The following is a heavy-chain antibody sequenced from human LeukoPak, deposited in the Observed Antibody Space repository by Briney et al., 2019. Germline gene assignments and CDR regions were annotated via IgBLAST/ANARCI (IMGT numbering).Heavy chain of an antibody. V-gene: IGHV4-39*01. J-gene: IGHJ6*03. CDR3: AGTKYYYMDV. CDR1: GGSISSTSYY. Sequence: SETLSLTCTVSGGSISSTSYYWGWIRQPPGKGLEWIGSISYTGGTHYTPSLKGRVTISVDTSKKQFSLKLSSVTAADTAVYCCAGTKYYYMDVWGEGTTVTVS. CDR2: ISYTGGT.